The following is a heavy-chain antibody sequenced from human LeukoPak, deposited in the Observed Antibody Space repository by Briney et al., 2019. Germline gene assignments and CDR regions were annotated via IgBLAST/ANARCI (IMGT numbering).Heavy chain of an antibody. V-gene: IGHV3-21*04. J-gene: IGHJ4*02. CDR2: ISSSSSYI. Sequence: GGSLRLSCAASGFTFSSYSMNWVRQAPGKGLEWVSSISSSSSYIYYADSVKGRFTISRDNSKNTLYLQMNSLRAEDTAVYYCANPWYYYGSGSYWGQGTLVTVSS. D-gene: IGHD3-10*01. CDR3: ANPWYYYGSGSY. CDR1: GFTFSSYS.